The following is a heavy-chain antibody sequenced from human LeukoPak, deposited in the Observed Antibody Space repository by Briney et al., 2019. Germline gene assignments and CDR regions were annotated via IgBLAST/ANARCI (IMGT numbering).Heavy chain of an antibody. V-gene: IGHV3-13*01. CDR2: IGTAGDT. Sequence: GGSLRLSCAASGFTFSSYDMHWVRQATGKGLEWVSAIGTAGDTYYPGSVKGRFTISSENAKNSLYLQMNSLRAGDTAVYYCARATILHGDFDIWGQGTMVTVS. J-gene: IGHJ3*02. CDR3: ARATILHGDFDI. D-gene: IGHD2-15*01. CDR1: GFTFSSYD.